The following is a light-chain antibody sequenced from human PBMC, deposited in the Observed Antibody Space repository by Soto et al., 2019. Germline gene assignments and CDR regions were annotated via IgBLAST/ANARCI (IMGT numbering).Light chain of an antibody. V-gene: IGLV2-14*01. J-gene: IGLJ1*01. CDR2: EVS. CDR1: SSDVGGYNY. CDR3: SSYTRSSTYV. Sequence: QSVLTQPASVSGSPGQSITISCTGTSSDVGGYNYVSWYQQHPGKDPKLMIYEVSNRPSGVSNRFSGSKSGNTASLTISVLQAEDATDYYCSSYTRSSTYVFGTGTKLTV.